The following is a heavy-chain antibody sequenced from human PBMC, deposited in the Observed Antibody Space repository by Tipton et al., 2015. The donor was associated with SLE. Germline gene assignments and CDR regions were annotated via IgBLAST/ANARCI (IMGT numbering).Heavy chain of an antibody. V-gene: IGHV1-2*02. D-gene: IGHD6-19*01. CDR2: INPNNGGT. Sequence: QVQLVQSGAEVKKPGASVKVSCKTSGYTFNDYYMHWVRQAPGQGLGWMGWINPNNGGTNYAQKFQGRVTMTRDMSTSTAYVELSRLTSDDTAAYYCARARWGWDQGNWGQGTLVTVSS. CDR3: ARARWGWDQGN. CDR1: GYTFNDYY. J-gene: IGHJ4*02.